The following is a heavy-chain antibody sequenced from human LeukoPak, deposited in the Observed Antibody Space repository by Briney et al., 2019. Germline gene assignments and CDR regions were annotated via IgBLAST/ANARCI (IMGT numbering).Heavy chain of an antibody. J-gene: IGHJ4*02. CDR1: GGSISSTDYY. CDR3: ARHGISDYGDLGYY. D-gene: IGHD4/OR15-4a*01. V-gene: IGHV4-39*01. CDR2: IYYSGST. Sequence: SETLSLTCTVSGGSISSTDYYWGWIRQPPGRGLEWVGSIYYSGSTYYNPSLKSRVTVSVDTSKNHFSLKLSSVTAADTAVYYCARHGISDYGDLGYYWGQGTLVTVSS.